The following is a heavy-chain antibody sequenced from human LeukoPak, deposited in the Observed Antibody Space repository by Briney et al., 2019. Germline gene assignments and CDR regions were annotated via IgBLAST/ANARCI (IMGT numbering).Heavy chain of an antibody. CDR2: ISSSSSYI. CDR3: AREGQQLVRRYFDY. D-gene: IGHD6-13*01. J-gene: IGHJ4*02. CDR1: GFTFSSYS. Sequence: GGSLRLSCAASGFTFSSYSMNWVRQAPGKGLEWVSSISSSSSYIYYADSVKGRFTISRDNAKNSLYLQMNSLRAEDTAVYYCAREGQQLVRRYFDYWGQGTLVTVSS. V-gene: IGHV3-21*01.